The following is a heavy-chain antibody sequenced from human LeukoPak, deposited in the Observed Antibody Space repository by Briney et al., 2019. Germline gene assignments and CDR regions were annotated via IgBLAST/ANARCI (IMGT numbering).Heavy chain of an antibody. D-gene: IGHD3-3*01. CDR1: GYTFTGYY. CDR2: INPNSGGT. V-gene: IGHV1-2*02. CDR3: ARRGEDFWSGYPDY. J-gene: IGHJ4*02. Sequence: ASVKVSCKASGYTFTGYYMHWVRQAPGQGLEWMGWINPNSGGTNYAQKFQGRVTMTRDTSISTAYMELSRLRSDDTAVYYCARRGEDFWSGYPDYWGQGTLVTVSS.